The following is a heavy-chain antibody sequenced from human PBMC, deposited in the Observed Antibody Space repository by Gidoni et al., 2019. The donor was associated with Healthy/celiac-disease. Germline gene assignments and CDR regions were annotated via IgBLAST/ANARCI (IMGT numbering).Heavy chain of an antibody. CDR1: GYTLTELS. Sequence: QVQLVQSGAEVKKHGASVKVSCKVSGYTLTELSMHWVLQATGKGLEWMGGFDPEDGETIYAQKFLGRVTMTEDTSTDTAYMELSSLRSEDTAVYYCATVGSEMRRHVAFDIWGQGTMVTVSS. D-gene: IGHD3-10*01. CDR2: FDPEDGET. CDR3: ATVGSEMRRHVAFDI. J-gene: IGHJ3*02. V-gene: IGHV1-24*01.